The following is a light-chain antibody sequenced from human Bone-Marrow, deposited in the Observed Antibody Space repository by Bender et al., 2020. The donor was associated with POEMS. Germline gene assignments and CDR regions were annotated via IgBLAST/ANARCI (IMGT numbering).Light chain of an antibody. CDR1: DSEVGAFNL. Sequence: QSALTQPASVSGSPGQSIIISCTGTDSEVGAFNLVSWYQRHPTKAPKVLVYEGSKRPSGVSNRFSGSRSGNTASLTISGLQPEDEADYYCCSYAGYSTYLFGSGTKVTVL. V-gene: IGLV2-23*01. CDR3: CSYAGYSTYL. J-gene: IGLJ1*01. CDR2: EGS.